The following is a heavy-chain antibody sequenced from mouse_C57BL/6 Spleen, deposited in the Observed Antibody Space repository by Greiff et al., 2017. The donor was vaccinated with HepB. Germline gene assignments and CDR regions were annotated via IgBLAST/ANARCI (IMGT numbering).Heavy chain of an antibody. D-gene: IGHD2-3*01. CDR3: ARDDGYFTGYFDY. J-gene: IGHJ2*01. V-gene: IGHV5-17*01. Sequence: EVQLVESGGGLVKPGGSLKLSCAASGFTFSDYGMHWVRQAPEKGLEWVAYISSGSSTIYYADTVKGRFTISRDNAKNTLFLQMTSLRSEDTAMYYCARDDGYFTGYFDYWGQGTTLTVSS. CDR1: GFTFSDYG. CDR2: ISSGSSTI.